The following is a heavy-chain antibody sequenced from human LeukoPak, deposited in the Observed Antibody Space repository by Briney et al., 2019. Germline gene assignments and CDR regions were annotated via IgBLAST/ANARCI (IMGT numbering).Heavy chain of an antibody. V-gene: IGHV1-2*02. CDR3: ASRGGRDGYNRDY. CDR2: INPNSGGT. CDR1: GYTFTGYY. D-gene: IGHD5-24*01. J-gene: IGHJ4*02. Sequence: ASVKVSCKASGYTFTGYYMHWVRQAPGQGLEWMGWINPNSGGTNYAQKFQGRVTMTRDTSISTAYMELSRLRSDNTAVYYCASRGGRDGYNRDYWGQGTLVTVSS.